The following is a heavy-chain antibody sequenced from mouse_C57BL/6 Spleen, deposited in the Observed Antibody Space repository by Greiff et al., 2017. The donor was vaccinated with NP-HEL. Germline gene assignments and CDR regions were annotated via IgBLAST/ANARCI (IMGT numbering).Heavy chain of an antibody. J-gene: IGHJ3*01. CDR1: GYTFTSYW. V-gene: IGHV1-55*01. CDR3: ARELGAWLAY. Sequence: QVQLQQPGAELVKPGASVKMSCKASGYTFTSYWITWVKQRPGQGREWIGDIYPGSGSTNYNEKFKSKATLTVDTSSSTACMQLSSLTTEDSAVYYCARELGAWLAYWGQGTLVTVSA. CDR2: IYPGSGST.